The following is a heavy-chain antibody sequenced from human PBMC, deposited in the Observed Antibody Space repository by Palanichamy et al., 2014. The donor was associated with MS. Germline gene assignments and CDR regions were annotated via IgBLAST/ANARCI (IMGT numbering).Heavy chain of an antibody. CDR3: ARDFWSGHNTPSPFAN. CDR1: GFTFSSYS. V-gene: IGHV3-48*01. J-gene: IGHJ4*02. Sequence: VQLVESGGGLVQPGGSLRLSCAASGFTFSSYSMDWVRQAPGKGLEWISYISSSSTIYYADSVKGRFTISRDNAKNSLHLQMSSLRAEDTAIYYCARDFWSGHNTPSPFANRGQGTLVTVSS. D-gene: IGHD3-3*01. CDR2: ISSSSTI.